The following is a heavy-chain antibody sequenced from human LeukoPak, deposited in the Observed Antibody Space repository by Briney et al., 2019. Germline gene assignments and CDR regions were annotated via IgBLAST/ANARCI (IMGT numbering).Heavy chain of an antibody. CDR3: ARKLPPIYYYGMDV. CDR1: GYTFTSYD. Sequence: GASVKVSCKASGYTFTSYDINWVRQATGQGLEWMGWMNPNSGNTGYAQKFQGTVTMTRNTSISTAYMELSSLRSEDTAVYYCARKLPPIYYYGMDVWGQGTTVTVSS. D-gene: IGHD2-15*01. J-gene: IGHJ6*02. CDR2: MNPNSGNT. V-gene: IGHV1-8*01.